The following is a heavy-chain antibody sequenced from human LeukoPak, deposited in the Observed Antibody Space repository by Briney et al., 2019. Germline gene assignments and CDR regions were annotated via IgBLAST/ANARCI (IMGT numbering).Heavy chain of an antibody. CDR2: ISISRSYI. V-gene: IGHV3-21*01. J-gene: IGHJ5*02. CDR1: VFTFSSYS. CDR3: ARDLATVTTGWFDP. D-gene: IGHD4-17*01. Sequence: GGSLRLSCAASVFTFSSYSMNWVRQAPGKGLEWVSSISISRSYIHYTDSVKGRFTISRDNAKNSLYLQMNSLRAEDTAVYYCARDLATVTTGWFDPWGQGTLVTVSS.